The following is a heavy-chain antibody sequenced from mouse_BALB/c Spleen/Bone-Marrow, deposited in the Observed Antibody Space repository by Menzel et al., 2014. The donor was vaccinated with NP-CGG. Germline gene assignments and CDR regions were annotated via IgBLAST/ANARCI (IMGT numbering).Heavy chain of an antibody. J-gene: IGHJ3*01. CDR1: GYTFTDYE. CDR3: TRLDSSGYGAY. Sequence: QVHVKQSGAELVRPGASVTLSCKASGYTFTDYEMHWLKQTPVHGLEWIGAIDPETGGTAYNQKFKGRATLTTDKSSSTAYMELRSLTSEDSAVYYCTRLDSSGYGAYWGQGTLVTASA. V-gene: IGHV1-15*01. D-gene: IGHD3-2*01. CDR2: IDPETGGT.